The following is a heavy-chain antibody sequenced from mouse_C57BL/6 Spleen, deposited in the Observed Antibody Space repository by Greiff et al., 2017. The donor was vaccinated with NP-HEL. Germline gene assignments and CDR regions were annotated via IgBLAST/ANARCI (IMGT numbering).Heavy chain of an antibody. CDR2: IRKKANGYTT. V-gene: IGHV7-3*01. J-gene: IGHJ2*01. CDR1: GFTFTDYY. CDR3: AMTTLPIDA. D-gene: IGHD2-13*01. Sequence: EVKLVESGGGLVQPGGSLSLSCAASGFTFTDYYMSWVRQPPAKALEWLCFIRKKANGYTTEYSASVKGRFTISSENSQSILYRQMNALRADDSATYDGAMTTLPIDARGQGTHLTVSS.